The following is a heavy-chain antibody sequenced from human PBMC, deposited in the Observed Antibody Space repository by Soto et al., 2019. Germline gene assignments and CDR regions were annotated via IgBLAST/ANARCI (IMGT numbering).Heavy chain of an antibody. CDR3: TLHIVVVTSVHNYFNH. Sequence: EVQLVDSGGGMVKPGGSLTLSCAASGFTFSNAWMSWVRQAPGKGLEWVGRIKSKTDGETTDYAAPVKGRFTISRDDSKNTMYLQMNSLQIEDTAVYYCTLHIVVVTSVHNYFNHWGQGILVTVSS. V-gene: IGHV3-15*01. CDR1: GFTFSNAW. CDR2: IKSKTDGETT. D-gene: IGHD2-21*02. J-gene: IGHJ4*02.